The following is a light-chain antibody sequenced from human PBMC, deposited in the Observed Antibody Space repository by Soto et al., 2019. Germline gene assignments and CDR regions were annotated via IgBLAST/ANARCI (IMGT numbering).Light chain of an antibody. CDR3: QHYEKSHRK. CDR1: QTLSRNF. CDR2: GAT. V-gene: IGKV3-20*01. Sequence: EIVLTQSPDTVSLSPGEKATLSCRASQTLSRNFLAWYQLKVGRAPRLLIYGATNRAPDVPDRFSGSGSGTDFTLTISRLESDEFAVYYCQHYEKSHRKFGQGATV. J-gene: IGKJ1*01.